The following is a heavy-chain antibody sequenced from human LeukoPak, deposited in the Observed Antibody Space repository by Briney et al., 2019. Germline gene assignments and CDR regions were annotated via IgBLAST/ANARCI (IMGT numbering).Heavy chain of an antibody. J-gene: IGHJ4*02. Sequence: ASVKVSCKASGYTFTSYDINWVRQATGQGLEWMGWMNPNSGNTGYAQKFQGRVTMTRNTSISTAYMELSSLRAEDTAVYYCAKVNEGDYKDTTQLLSLDYWGQGTLVTVSS. CDR1: GYTFTSYD. D-gene: IGHD4-11*01. CDR2: MNPNSGNT. V-gene: IGHV1-8*01. CDR3: AKVNEGDYKDTTQLLSLDY.